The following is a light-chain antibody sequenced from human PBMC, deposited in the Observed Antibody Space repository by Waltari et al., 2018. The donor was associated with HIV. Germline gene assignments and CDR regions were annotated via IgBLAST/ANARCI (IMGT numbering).Light chain of an antibody. J-gene: IGLJ3*02. V-gene: IGLV1-40*01. Sequence: QSVLTQPPSVSGAPGQRVTISCTGSSSNIGAGYDLHWYRQLPGTAPKLLIYDNSNRPSGVPDRFSGSKPGTSASLAITGLQAEDEADYYCQSYDSSLSGWVFGGGTKLTVL. CDR3: QSYDSSLSGWV. CDR2: DNS. CDR1: SSNIGAGYD.